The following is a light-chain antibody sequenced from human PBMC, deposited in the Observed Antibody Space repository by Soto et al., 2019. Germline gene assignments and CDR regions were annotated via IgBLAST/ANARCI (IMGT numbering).Light chain of an antibody. CDR1: QSVNSN. CDR3: QHYNNRPPWT. CDR2: GAS. Sequence: EIVMTQSPATLSASPGERATLSCRASQSVNSNLAWYHQKPAQAPRLLIYGASTRATGIPARFSGSGSGTQFTLTISTIQAEDFSVYYCQHYNNRPPWTFGQGTKVEIK. J-gene: IGKJ1*01. V-gene: IGKV3-15*01.